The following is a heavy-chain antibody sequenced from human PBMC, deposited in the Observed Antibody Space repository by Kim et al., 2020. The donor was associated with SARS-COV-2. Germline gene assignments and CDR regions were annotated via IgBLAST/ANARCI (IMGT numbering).Heavy chain of an antibody. V-gene: IGHV5-10-1*01. J-gene: IGHJ5*02. CDR3: ARGAGPAAIVGGWFDP. CDR1: GYSFTSYW. Sequence: GESLKISCKGSGYSFTSYWISWVRQMPGKGLEWMGRIDPSDSYTNYSPSFQGHVTISADKSISTAYLQWSSLKASDTAMYYCARGAGPAAIVGGWFDPWGQGTLVTVSS. CDR2: IDPSDSYT. D-gene: IGHD2-2*01.